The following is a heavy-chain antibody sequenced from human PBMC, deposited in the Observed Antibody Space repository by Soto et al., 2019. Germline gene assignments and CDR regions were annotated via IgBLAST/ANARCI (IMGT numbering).Heavy chain of an antibody. Sequence: QVQLQESGPGLVKPSETLSLTCTVSGGSISSYYWSWIRQPPGMGLEWIGYIYYSGSTNYNPSLKSRYTISLDTSKNQFSMKLISVIAADTAVYYCARAMTTVTTLGYYFDYWGQGTLVTVSS. CDR2: IYYSGST. D-gene: IGHD4-17*01. V-gene: IGHV4-59*01. J-gene: IGHJ4*02. CDR3: ARAMTTVTTLGYYFDY. CDR1: GGSISSYY.